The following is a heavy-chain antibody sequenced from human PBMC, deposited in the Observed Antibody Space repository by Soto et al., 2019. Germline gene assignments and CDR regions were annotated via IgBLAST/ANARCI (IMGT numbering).Heavy chain of an antibody. Sequence: SETLSLTCPFSGCYISSYYWSWIRQPPGKGLEWIGYIYYSGSTNYNPSLKSRVTISVDTSKNQFSLKLSSVTAADTAVYYCAGAEVGYCSGGSCYSGFDYWGQGTLVTVSS. CDR1: GCYISSYY. V-gene: IGHV4-59*01. D-gene: IGHD2-15*01. CDR3: AGAEVGYCSGGSCYSGFDY. J-gene: IGHJ4*02. CDR2: IYYSGST.